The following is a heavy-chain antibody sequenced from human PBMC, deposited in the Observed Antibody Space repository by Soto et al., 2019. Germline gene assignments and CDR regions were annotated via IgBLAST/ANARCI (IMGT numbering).Heavy chain of an antibody. J-gene: IGHJ6*02. CDR3: ARQVVPAATYGMDV. D-gene: IGHD2-2*01. Sequence: GESLKISCKGSGYSFTSYWISWVRQMPGKGLEWMGRIDPSDSYTNYSPSFQGHVTISADKSISTAYLQWSSLKASDTAMYYCARQVVPAATYGMDVWGQGPTVTVYS. V-gene: IGHV5-10-1*01. CDR1: GYSFTSYW. CDR2: IDPSDSYT.